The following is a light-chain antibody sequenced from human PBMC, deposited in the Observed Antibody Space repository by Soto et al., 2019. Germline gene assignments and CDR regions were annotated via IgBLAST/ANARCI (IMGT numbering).Light chain of an antibody. J-gene: IGLJ1*01. V-gene: IGLV2-14*01. Sequence: QSVLTQPASVSGSPGQSIIISGTGTSSDIGGYNYVSWYQQHPGKAPKLMIYDVSNRPSGVSNRFSGSKSGNTASLTISGLQAEDEADYYCSSYTSSSTLLYVFGTGTKLTVL. CDR1: SSDIGGYNY. CDR3: SSYTSSSTLLYV. CDR2: DVS.